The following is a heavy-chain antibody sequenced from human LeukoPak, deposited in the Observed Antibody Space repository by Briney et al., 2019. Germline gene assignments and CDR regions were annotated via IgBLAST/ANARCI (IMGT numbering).Heavy chain of an antibody. J-gene: IGHJ4*02. D-gene: IGHD2-2*01. V-gene: IGHV3-23*01. CDR3: ATVLGPVVPAAKGY. CDR2: NSGSGGST. Sequence: GGSLRLSCAASGFTFSSYAMSWVRQAPGKGLEWVSANSGSGGSTYYADSVKGRFTISRDNSKNTLYLQMNSLRAEDTAVYYCATVLGPVVPAAKGYWGQGTLVTVSS. CDR1: GFTFSSYA.